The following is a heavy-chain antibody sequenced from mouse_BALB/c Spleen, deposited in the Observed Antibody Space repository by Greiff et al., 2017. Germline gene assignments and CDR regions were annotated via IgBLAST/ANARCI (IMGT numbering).Heavy chain of an antibody. CDR2: INPSNGRT. J-gene: IGHJ4*01. CDR1: GYTFTSYW. V-gene: IGHV1S81*02. D-gene: IGHD2-4*01. CDR3: AGITTEAMDY. Sequence: QVQLQQPGAELVKPGASVKLSCKASGYTFTSYWMHWVKQRPGQGLECIGEINPSNGRTNYNEKFKSKATLTVDKSSSTAYMQLSSLTSEDSAVYYCAGITTEAMDYWGQGTSVTVSS.